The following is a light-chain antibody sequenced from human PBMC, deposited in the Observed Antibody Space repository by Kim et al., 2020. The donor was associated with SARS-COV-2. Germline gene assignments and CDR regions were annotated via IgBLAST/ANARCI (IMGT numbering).Light chain of an antibody. V-gene: IGKV4-1*01. CDR1: QSVLYRSNNKNY. J-gene: IGKJ1*01. CDR3: QKYYSTPRT. Sequence: DIVMTQSPDSLAVSLGERATINCKSSQSVLYRSNNKNYLAWYQQKPRQPPKLLIYWASTRESGVPDRFSGSGSGTDFTLTISSLQAEDVAVYYCQKYYSTPRTFGQGTKVDIK. CDR2: WAS.